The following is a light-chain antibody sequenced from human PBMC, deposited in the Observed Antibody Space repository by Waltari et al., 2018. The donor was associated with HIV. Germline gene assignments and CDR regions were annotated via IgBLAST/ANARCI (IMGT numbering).Light chain of an antibody. J-gene: IGLJ2*01. V-gene: IGLV2-23*02. CDR3: CSYAGSSTLV. Sequence: QSALTQPASVSGSPGQSITISCTGTSSDVGSYNLVSWYQPHPGKAPKLMIYEVSKRPSGVSNRFSGSKSGNTASLTISGLQAEDEAYYYCCSYAGSSTLVFGGGTKLTVL. CDR1: SSDVGSYNL. CDR2: EVS.